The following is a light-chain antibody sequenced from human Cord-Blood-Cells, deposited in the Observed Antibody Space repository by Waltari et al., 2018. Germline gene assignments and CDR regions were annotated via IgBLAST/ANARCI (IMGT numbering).Light chain of an antibody. Sequence: QSVLTQPPSASGTPGQRVTISCSGSSSNIGSNYVYWYQQLPGTAPKLLIYRNNQRPAGVPDRFSRSKSGHSASLAISGLRSEDEADYYCAAWDDSLSGPVFGGGTKLTVL. CDR3: AAWDDSLSGPV. V-gene: IGLV1-47*01. J-gene: IGLJ3*02. CDR1: SSNIGSNY. CDR2: RNN.